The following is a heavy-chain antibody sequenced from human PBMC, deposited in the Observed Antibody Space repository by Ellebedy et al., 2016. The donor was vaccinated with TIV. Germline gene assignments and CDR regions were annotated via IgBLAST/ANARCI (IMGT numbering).Heavy chain of an antibody. CDR1: GFTFNSFA. J-gene: IGHJ4*02. CDR2: ISNSGEST. D-gene: IGHD1-26*01. CDR3: AKDQTVGARKFDA. V-gene: IGHV3-23*01. Sequence: PGGSLRLSCVASGFTFNSFAMSWVRQAPGKGLEWVSTISNSGESTNIADSGKGRFTISRDNSKNTLYLQMNGLRAEDTAVYYCAKDQTVGARKFDAWGQGTLVTVSS.